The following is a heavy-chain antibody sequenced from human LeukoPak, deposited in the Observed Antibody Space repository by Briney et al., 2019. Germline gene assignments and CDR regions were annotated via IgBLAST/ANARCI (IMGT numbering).Heavy chain of an antibody. CDR2: IYSVGST. D-gene: IGHD3-22*01. CDR3: ASSPPNYDSSGYYLYYYYMDV. Sequence: GGSLRLSCAPSAFTATSNYMSCVRHAPGNGRGWGSVIYSVGSTYYADSVKGRFTISRDNSKNTVYRQMKSLRAEDTAVSYCASSPPNYDSSGYYLYYYYMDVWGKGTTVTVSS. J-gene: IGHJ6*03. V-gene: IGHV3-53*01. CDR1: AFTATSNY.